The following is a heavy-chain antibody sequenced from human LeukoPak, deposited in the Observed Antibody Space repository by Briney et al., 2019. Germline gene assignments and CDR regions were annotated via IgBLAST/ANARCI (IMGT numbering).Heavy chain of an antibody. D-gene: IGHD3-16*02. J-gene: IGHJ5*02. CDR2: IYTSGST. V-gene: IGHV4-4*07. CDR3: ARDREPSYDYVWGSYRHNWFDP. Sequence: SETLSLTCTVSGGSISSCYWSWIRQPAGKGLEWIGRIYTSGSTNYNPHPKSRVTMSVDPSTNPFSLKLSSVTAADTAVYYCARDREPSYDYVWGSYRHNWFDPWGQGTLVTVSS. CDR1: GGSISSCY.